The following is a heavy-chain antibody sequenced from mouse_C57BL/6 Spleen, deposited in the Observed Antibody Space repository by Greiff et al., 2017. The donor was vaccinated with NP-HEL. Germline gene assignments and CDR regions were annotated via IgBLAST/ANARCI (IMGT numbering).Heavy chain of an antibody. D-gene: IGHD2-4*01. J-gene: IGHJ3*01. V-gene: IGHV2-6*01. CDR2: IWGVGST. Sequence: VKLVESGPGLVAPSQSLSITCTVSGFSLTSYGVDWVRQSPGKGLEWLGVIWGVGSTNYNSALKSRLSISKDNSKSQVFLKMNSLQTDDTAMYYCASLYYDYDEWFAYWGQGTLVTVSA. CDR3: ASLYYDYDEWFAY. CDR1: GFSLTSYG.